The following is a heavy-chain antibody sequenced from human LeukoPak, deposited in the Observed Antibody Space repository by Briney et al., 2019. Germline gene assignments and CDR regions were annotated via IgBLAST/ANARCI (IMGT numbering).Heavy chain of an antibody. J-gene: IGHJ5*02. CDR3: ARGSSLGFDP. V-gene: IGHV3-13*04. CDR2: IGTAGDT. CDR1: GFPFRSYD. Sequence: GGSLRLSCAASGFPFRSYDFHWVCQATGKGLEWVSGIGTAGDTYYPGSVKGRFTISRENAKNSLYLQMNSLRAGDTAVYYCARGSSLGFDPWGQGTLVTVSS.